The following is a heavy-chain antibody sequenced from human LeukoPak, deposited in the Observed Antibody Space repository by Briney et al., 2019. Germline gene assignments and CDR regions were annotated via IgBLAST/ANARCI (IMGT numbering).Heavy chain of an antibody. D-gene: IGHD1-1*01. CDR3: ARGRVSSSTWYSTYYYYFYMDV. V-gene: IGHV1-69*01. CDR2: IIPIFGTA. CDR1: GGTFSSYA. J-gene: IGHJ6*03. Sequence: ASVKVSCKASGGTFSSYAISWVRQAPGQGLEWMGGIIPIFGTANYAQKFQGRVTITADESTSTAYMELSSLRSEDTAVYYCARGRVSSSTWYSTYYYYFYMDVWGKGTTVTVSS.